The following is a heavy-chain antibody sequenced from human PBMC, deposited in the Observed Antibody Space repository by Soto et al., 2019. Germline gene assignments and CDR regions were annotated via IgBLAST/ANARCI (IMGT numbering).Heavy chain of an antibody. Sequence: QVQLVQSGAEVKKPGSSVKVSCKASGGTFSSYAISWVRQAPGQGLEWMGGIIPISDTTNYAQKFQGRVTITAGESTSTADMEQSSLRSEDTAVYYCARSQGSSTSLEIYYYYYYGMDVWGQGTTVTVSS. V-gene: IGHV1-69*01. CDR3: ARSQGSSTSLEIYYYYYYGMDV. D-gene: IGHD2-2*01. J-gene: IGHJ6*02. CDR1: GGTFSSYA. CDR2: IIPISDTT.